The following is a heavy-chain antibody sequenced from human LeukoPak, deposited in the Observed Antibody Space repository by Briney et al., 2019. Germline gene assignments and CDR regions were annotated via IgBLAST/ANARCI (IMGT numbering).Heavy chain of an antibody. J-gene: IGHJ4*02. CDR1: GFTFSSYG. V-gene: IGHV3-23*01. Sequence: GGTLRLSCAASGFTFSSYGMSWVRQAPGKGLEWVSGISGSGGSTYNADSVKGRFTISRDNSKSTLYLQMNSLRAEDTAVYYCAKDSDPDYWGQGTLVTVSS. CDR2: ISGSGGST. CDR3: AKDSDPDY.